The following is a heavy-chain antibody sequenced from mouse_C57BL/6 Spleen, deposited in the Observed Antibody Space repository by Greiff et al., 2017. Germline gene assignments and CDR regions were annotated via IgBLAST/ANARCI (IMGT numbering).Heavy chain of an antibody. V-gene: IGHV1-54*01. CDR2: INPGSGGT. CDR3: ARGDYLYYFDY. Sequence: QVQLQQSGAELVRPGTSVKVSCKASGYAFTNYLIEWVKQRPGQGLEWIGVINPGSGGTNYNEKFKGKATLTADKSSSTAYMQLSSLTSEDSAVYFCARGDYLYYFDYWGQGTTLTVSS. J-gene: IGHJ2*01. CDR1: GYAFTNYL. D-gene: IGHD2-4*01.